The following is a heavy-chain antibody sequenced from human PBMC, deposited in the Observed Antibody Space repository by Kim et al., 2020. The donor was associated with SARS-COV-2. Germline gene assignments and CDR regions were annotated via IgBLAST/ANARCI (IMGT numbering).Heavy chain of an antibody. D-gene: IGHD3-9*01. CDR2: IDPSDSYT. CDR3: ARLCILTGYSDWDSWFDP. J-gene: IGHJ5*02. Sequence: GESLKISCKGSGYSFTSYWISWVRQMPGKGLEWMGRIDPSDSYTNYSPSFQGHVTISADKSISTAYLQWSSLKASDTAMYYCARLCILTGYSDWDSWFDPWGQGTLVTVSS. V-gene: IGHV5-10-1*01. CDR1: GYSFTSYW.